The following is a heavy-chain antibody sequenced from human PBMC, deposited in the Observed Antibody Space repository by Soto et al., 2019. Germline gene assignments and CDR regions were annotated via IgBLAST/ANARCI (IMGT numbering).Heavy chain of an antibody. V-gene: IGHV1-69*13. CDR1: GGTFSSYA. D-gene: IGHD3-22*01. Sequence: ASVKVSCKASGGTFSSYAISWVRQAPGQGLEWMGGIIPIFGTANYAQEFQGRVTITADESTSTAYMELSSLRSEDTAVCCCARVYYYDSSAKGPFAFDIWGQGTMVTVSS. CDR3: ARVYYYDSSAKGPFAFDI. J-gene: IGHJ3*02. CDR2: IIPIFGTA.